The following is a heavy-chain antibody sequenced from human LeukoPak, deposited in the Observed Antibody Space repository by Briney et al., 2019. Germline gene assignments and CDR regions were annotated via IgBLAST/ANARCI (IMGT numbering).Heavy chain of an antibody. CDR3: AKGHCSSASCYAFDS. V-gene: IGHV3-23*01. CDR1: GFTFSSYA. Sequence: GGSLRLSCAASGFTFSSYAMSWVRQAPGKGLEWVSAISASGGNTYDADSEKGRFTIYKDNSKNTLGLQMNRLRAEDTAVYYCAKGHCSSASCYAFDSWGQGTLVTVSS. D-gene: IGHD2-2*01. J-gene: IGHJ4*02. CDR2: ISASGGNT.